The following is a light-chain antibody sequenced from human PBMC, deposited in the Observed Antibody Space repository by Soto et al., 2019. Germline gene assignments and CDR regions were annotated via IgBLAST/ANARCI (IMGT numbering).Light chain of an antibody. V-gene: IGLV2-14*01. CDR3: FSHRSGDSHV. J-gene: IGLJ1*01. Sequence: QSALTQPASVSGSPGQSITISCTGTSSDIGAYNYVSWYQQYPGKAPKLMRYVVTNRPSGVSNRFSVSKTGNTASLTISGLQAEDEADYYCFSHRSGDSHVFGTGTNVTVL. CDR2: VVT. CDR1: SSDIGAYNY.